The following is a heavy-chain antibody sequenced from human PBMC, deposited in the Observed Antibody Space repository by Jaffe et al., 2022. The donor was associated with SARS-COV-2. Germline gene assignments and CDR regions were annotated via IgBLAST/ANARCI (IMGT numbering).Heavy chain of an antibody. J-gene: IGHJ3*02. Sequence: EVQLVESGGGLVQPGRSLRLSCAASGFTFDDYAMHWVRQAPGKGLEWVSGISWNSGSIGYADSVKGRFTISRDNAKNSLYLQMNSLRAEDTALYYCATLGGTLHAFDIWGQGTMVTVSS. CDR3: ATLGGTLHAFDI. CDR1: GFTFDDYA. CDR2: ISWNSGSI. V-gene: IGHV3-9*01. D-gene: IGHD3-16*01.